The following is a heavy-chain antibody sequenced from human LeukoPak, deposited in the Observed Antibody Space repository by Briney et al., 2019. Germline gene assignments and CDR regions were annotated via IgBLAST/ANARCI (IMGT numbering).Heavy chain of an antibody. CDR1: GYSFTSYW. J-gene: IGHJ4*02. V-gene: IGHV5-51*01. D-gene: IGHD1-26*01. Sequence: KLGESLKISCKGSGYSFTSYWIGWVRQMPGKGLEWMEIIYPGDSDTRYSPSFQGQVTISADKSISTAYLQWSSLKASDTAMYYCARRSGSYSNYFDYWGQGTLVTVSS. CDR3: ARRSGSYSNYFDY. CDR2: IYPGDSDT.